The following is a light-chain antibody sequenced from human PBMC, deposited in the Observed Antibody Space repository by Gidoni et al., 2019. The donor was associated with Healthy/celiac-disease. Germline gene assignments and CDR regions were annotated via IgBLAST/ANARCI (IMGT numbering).Light chain of an antibody. CDR2: GAS. CDR3: QQYGSSTGYT. Sequence: ELVLTQSPGTLSLSPGERATLSCRASQSVSSSYLAWYQQKPGQAPRLLIYGASSRATGIPDRCSGSGSGTDFTLTISRLEPEDFAVYYCQQYGSSTGYTFGQGTKLEIK. J-gene: IGKJ2*01. CDR1: QSVSSSY. V-gene: IGKV3-20*01.